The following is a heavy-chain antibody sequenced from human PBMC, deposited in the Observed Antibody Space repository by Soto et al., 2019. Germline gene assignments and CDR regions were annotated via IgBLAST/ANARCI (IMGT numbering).Heavy chain of an antibody. CDR2: IIPIFGTA. D-gene: IGHD3-22*01. CDR3: ASGSEYDRSGYYYCWLEP. J-gene: IGHJ5*02. Sequence: SVKVSCQASGGTFSSYAISWVRQAPGQGLERMGGIIPIFGTANYPQRFQRRLTITADEYTSTAYMELRSLSSEDTAVYYCASGSEYDRSGYYYCWLEPRGQGTLVTVGS. V-gene: IGHV1-69*13. CDR1: GGTFSSYA.